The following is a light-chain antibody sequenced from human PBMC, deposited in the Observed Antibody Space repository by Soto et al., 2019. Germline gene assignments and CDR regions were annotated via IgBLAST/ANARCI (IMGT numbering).Light chain of an antibody. J-gene: IGKJ1*01. CDR2: EVS. CDR3: MQRIHLRT. CDR1: HSLLHSDGNTY. V-gene: IGKV2D-29*01. Sequence: DIVMTQTPLSLSVNPGQPASISCKSSHSLLHSDGNTYLYWYLQKSGQPPQLLIYEVSKRFSGVPDRFSGSGAGTDFTLKISRVEAEDVGVYFCMQRIHLRTFGQGTKVDIK.